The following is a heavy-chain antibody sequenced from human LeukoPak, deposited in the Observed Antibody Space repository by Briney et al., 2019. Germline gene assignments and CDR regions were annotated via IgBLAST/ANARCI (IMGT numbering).Heavy chain of an antibody. V-gene: IGHV1-2*06. J-gene: IGHJ4*02. CDR1: GYTFTGYY. D-gene: IGHD6-13*01. CDR2: MNPDSGDT. Sequence: ASVKVSCKASGYTFTGYYTHWVRQAPGQGLEWMGRMNPDSGDTNYAQKFTGRVAMTRDTSIGTAYMELSSLRSDDTAVYYCARGAAVGLTRDYWGQGTLVTVSS. CDR3: ARGAAVGLTRDY.